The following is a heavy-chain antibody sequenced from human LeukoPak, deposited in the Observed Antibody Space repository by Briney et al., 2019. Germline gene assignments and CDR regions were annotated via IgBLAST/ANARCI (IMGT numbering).Heavy chain of an antibody. CDR3: ARGVESAAGPNWFDP. Sequence: GGSLRLSCAASLFTFGNYAMTWVRQAPGKGLEWVSAISSNADHTFYADSVKGRFTISRDNSRNTLYLQMSSLRAEDTAVYYCARGVESAAGPNWFDPWGQGTLVTVSS. J-gene: IGHJ5*02. CDR2: ISSNADHT. CDR1: LFTFGNYA. D-gene: IGHD6-13*01. V-gene: IGHV3-23*01.